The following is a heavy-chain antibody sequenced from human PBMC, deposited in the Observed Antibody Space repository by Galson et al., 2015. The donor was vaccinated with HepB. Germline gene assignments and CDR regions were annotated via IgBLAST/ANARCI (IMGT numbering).Heavy chain of an antibody. CDR3: ARDVKYGGIKALDC. CDR1: GLTFRNYG. Sequence: SLRLSCAASGLTFRNYGMHWVRQAPGKGLEWVAVIWYDGSNKYYADSVKGRFTISRDNSKNTLYLQMDSLRAEDTAVYYCARDVKYGGIKALDCWGQGTLVTVSS. V-gene: IGHV3-33*01. J-gene: IGHJ4*02. CDR2: IWYDGSNK. D-gene: IGHD4-23*01.